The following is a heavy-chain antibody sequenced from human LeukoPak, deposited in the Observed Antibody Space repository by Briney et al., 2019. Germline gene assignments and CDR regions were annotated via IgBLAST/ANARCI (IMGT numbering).Heavy chain of an antibody. Sequence: SETLSLTCTVSGGSISSSSYYWGWIRQPPGKGLEWIGYIYYSGSTNYNPSLKSRVTISVDTSKNQFSLKLSSVTAADTAVYYCASSYALDYWGQGTLVTVSS. CDR2: IYYSGST. CDR1: GGSISSSSYY. J-gene: IGHJ4*02. D-gene: IGHD2-2*01. V-gene: IGHV4-61*05. CDR3: ASSYALDY.